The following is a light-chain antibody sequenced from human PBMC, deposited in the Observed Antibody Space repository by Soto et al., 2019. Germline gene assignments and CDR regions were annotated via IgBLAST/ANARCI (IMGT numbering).Light chain of an antibody. Sequence: QSALTQPASVSGSPGQSITISCTGTSSDVGGYNYVSWYQQHPGKAPKLMIYDVSNRPSGVSNRFSGSKSGNTASLTISGLQAGAGADYYCSSYTSSSPRVFGGGPKLPVL. J-gene: IGLJ2*01. CDR1: SSDVGGYNY. CDR3: SSYTSSSPRV. CDR2: DVS. V-gene: IGLV2-14*01.